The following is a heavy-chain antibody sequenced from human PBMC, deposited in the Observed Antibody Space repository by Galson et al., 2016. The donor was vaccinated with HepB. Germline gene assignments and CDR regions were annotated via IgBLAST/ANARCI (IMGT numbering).Heavy chain of an antibody. CDR1: GDSVSRDSAA. J-gene: IGHJ6*02. Sequence: CAISGDSVSRDSAAWNWIRQSPSRGLEWLGRTYYRSKWSNDYHLSVKSRKRIDADTSRNQFSLHLNSVTPEDTAVYYCARESSSWKHFLYYYGMDVWGRGTTVTVSS. V-gene: IGHV6-1*01. CDR3: ARESSSWKHFLYYYGMDV. D-gene: IGHD6-19*01. CDR2: TYYRSKWSN.